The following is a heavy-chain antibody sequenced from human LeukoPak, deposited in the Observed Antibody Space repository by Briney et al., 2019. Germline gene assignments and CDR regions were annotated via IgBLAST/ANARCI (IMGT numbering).Heavy chain of an antibody. D-gene: IGHD1-14*01. CDR3: AKHYLNLFQNHDY. J-gene: IGHJ4*02. CDR2: ISGSGGST. V-gene: IGHV3-23*01. Sequence: GGSLRLSCAASGFTFSSYSMNWVRQAPGKGLEWVSAISGSGGSTYYADSVKGRFTISRDNSKNTLYLQMNSLRAEDTAVYYCAKHYLNLFQNHDYWGQGTLVTVSS. CDR1: GFTFSSYS.